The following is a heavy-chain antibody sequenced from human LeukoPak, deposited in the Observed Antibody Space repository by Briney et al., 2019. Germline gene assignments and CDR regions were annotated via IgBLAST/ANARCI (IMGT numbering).Heavy chain of an antibody. D-gene: IGHD3-10*01. J-gene: IGHJ5*02. CDR1: RYTFTGYY. Sequence: ASVKVSCKASRYTFTGYYMHWVRQAPGQGLEWMGWINPNSGGTNYAQKFQGRVTMTRDTSISTAYMELSRLRSDDTAVYYCAGAFGHYHWFDPWGQGTLVTVSS. CDR3: AGAFGHYHWFDP. CDR2: INPNSGGT. V-gene: IGHV1-2*02.